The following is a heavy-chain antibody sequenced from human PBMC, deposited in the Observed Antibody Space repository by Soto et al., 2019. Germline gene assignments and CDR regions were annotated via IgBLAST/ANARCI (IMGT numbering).Heavy chain of an antibody. CDR3: ARRINRVRGPYYYYAMDV. CDR2: ISTSSTCI. CDR1: GFTFSTHS. Sequence: GGSLRLSCAASGFTFSTHSMHWVRHIPGKGLEWVSSISTSSTCIDYADSVKGRFTISRDNAKNSLYLQMNSLRDEDTAVYYCARRINRVRGPYYYYAMDVWGQGTTVTVSS. V-gene: IGHV3-21*01. D-gene: IGHD3-10*01. J-gene: IGHJ6*02.